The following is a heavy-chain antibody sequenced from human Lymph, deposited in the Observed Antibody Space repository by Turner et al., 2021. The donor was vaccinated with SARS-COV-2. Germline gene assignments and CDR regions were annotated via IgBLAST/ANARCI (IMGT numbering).Heavy chain of an antibody. D-gene: IGHD1-1*01. CDR3: ARHQGSTSGYDHGMNV. CDR2: FYKIGTI. V-gene: IGHV4-59*08. J-gene: IGHJ6*02. Sequence: QVQLQESGPGLVRPSATLSLTCTVSGGSISSTSWSWISPSPGRGLEWIGYFYKIGTIDYNPTLRSRVNISVDTSKNQLSLNLIAVTAADTAVYYCARHQGSTSGYDHGMNVWGQGTAVIVSS. CDR1: GGSISSTS.